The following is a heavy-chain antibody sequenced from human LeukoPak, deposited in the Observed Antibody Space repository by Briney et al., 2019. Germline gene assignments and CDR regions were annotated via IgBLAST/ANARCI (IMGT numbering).Heavy chain of an antibody. Sequence: ESLSLTCTVSGGSTCTSNYYSGWISQPPGNCLEWVVYIFYGGGTTYSPSLKSRFTISVDTSKNQFSLKLSSLTATDTAVYYCARLRHFDWRKYSYMDVWGKGTTVTVSS. J-gene: IGHJ6*03. CDR2: IFYGGGT. CDR3: ARLRHFDWRKYSYMDV. CDR1: GGSTCTSNYY. V-gene: IGHV4-39*07. D-gene: IGHD3-9*01.